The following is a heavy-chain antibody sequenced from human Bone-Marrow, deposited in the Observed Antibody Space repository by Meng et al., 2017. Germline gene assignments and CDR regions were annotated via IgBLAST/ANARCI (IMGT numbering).Heavy chain of an antibody. D-gene: IGHD3-3*01. V-gene: IGHV3-23*01. Sequence: GGSLRLSCAASGFTFSSYAMSWVRQAPGKGLEWVSAISGSGGSTYYADSVKGRFTISRDNSKNTLYLQMNSLRAEDTAVYYCAKDYNDVWSGYYPDSYGMDVWGQGTTVTVSS. CDR1: GFTFSSYA. CDR3: AKDYNDVWSGYYPDSYGMDV. CDR2: ISGSGGST. J-gene: IGHJ6*02.